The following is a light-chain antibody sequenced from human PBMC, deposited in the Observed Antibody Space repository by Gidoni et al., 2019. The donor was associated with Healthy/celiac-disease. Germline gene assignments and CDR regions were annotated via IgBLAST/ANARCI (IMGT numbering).Light chain of an antibody. CDR1: QSISSW. CDR3: QQYNSYSRS. CDR2: KAS. J-gene: IGKJ2*04. V-gene: IGKV1-5*03. Sequence: MTQSPSTLSASVGDRVTITCRASQSISSWLAWYQQKPGKAPKLLIYKASSLESGVPSRFSGSGSGTEFTLTISSLQPDDFATYYCQQYNSYSRSFGQGTKLEIK.